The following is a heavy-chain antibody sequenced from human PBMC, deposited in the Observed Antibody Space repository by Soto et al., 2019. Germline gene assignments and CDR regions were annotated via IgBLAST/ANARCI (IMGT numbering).Heavy chain of an antibody. CDR1: VFIFKMYL. Sequence: RGSLILSCAASVFIFKMYLMDWVRQSPGKGLVWISRIYNDGTYSDYADSVRGRFTISRDNFNDTLYLQMNNLRAEDSGLYYCTRGPRPTSTGTGAYWGQGTQVTVSS. CDR3: TRGPRPTSTGTGAY. V-gene: IGHV3-74*01. CDR2: IYNDGTYS. D-gene: IGHD3-10*01. J-gene: IGHJ4*02.